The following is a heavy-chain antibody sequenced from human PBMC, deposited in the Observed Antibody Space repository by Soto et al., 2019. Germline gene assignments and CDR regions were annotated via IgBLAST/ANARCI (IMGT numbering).Heavy chain of an antibody. CDR2: ISRSGGST. Sequence: VQLLESGGGLVQPGGSLRLSCVASGFTFTTYAMSWVRQAPGKGLEWVSAISRSGGSTYYADSVKGRFTISRDNSKNTLYLQMNSLRADDTAVYYCAKDSEESESPYYYGMDVWGQGTTVTVSS. CDR1: GFTFTTYA. V-gene: IGHV3-23*01. J-gene: IGHJ6*02. CDR3: AKDSEESESPYYYGMDV.